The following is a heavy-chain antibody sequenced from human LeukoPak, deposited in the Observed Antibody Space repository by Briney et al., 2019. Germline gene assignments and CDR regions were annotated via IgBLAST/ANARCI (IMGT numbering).Heavy chain of an antibody. J-gene: IGHJ5*02. V-gene: IGHV3-74*01. D-gene: IGHD3-10*01. CDR2: ISSDGSNT. CDR1: GFTVSSFR. Sequence: PGGSLRLSCAASGFTVSSFRMHWVRKAPGKGLVWVSRISSDGSNTYYADSVKGRFTISRDTAMNTLYLHMHSLREEDTADYYCTRGRGAYGWFDPWGQGTQVTVSS. CDR3: TRGRGAYGWFDP.